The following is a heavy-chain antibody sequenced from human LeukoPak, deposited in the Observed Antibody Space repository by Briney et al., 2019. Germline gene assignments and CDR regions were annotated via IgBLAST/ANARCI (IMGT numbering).Heavy chain of an antibody. CDR3: ARDYYDSSGYPNFDY. J-gene: IGHJ4*02. CDR1: GYTFTSYY. D-gene: IGHD3-22*01. CDR2: INPSGGST. V-gene: IGHV1-46*01. Sequence: ASVKVSCKASGYTFTSYYMHWVRQAPGQGLEWMGIINPSGGSTSYAQKFQGRVTMTRDTSTSTVYMELSSLRSEDRAVYYCARDYYDSSGYPNFDYWGQGTLVTVSS.